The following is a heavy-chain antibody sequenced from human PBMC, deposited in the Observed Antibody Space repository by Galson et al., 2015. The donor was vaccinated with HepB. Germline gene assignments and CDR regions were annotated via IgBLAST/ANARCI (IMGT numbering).Heavy chain of an antibody. CDR1: GGSISNYF. CDR2: IYTSGST. CDR3: ARERGERELDY. D-gene: IGHD1-26*01. J-gene: IGHJ4*02. V-gene: IGHV4-4*07. Sequence: ETLSLTCTVSGGSISNYFWSWIRQPAGKGLEWIGRIYTSGSTNYNPSLKSRVTLSVNTSKNQFSLRLTSVTAADTAVYYCARERGERELDYWGQGTLVTVSS.